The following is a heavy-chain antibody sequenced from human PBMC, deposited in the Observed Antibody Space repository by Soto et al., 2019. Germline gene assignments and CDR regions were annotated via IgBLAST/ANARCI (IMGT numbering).Heavy chain of an antibody. CDR3: ARGASDSSGYYIFSYFDY. CDR2: ISYDGSNK. V-gene: IGHV3-30-3*01. D-gene: IGHD3-22*01. CDR1: GFTFSSYA. J-gene: IGHJ4*02. Sequence: GGSLRLSCAASGFTFSSYAMHWVHQAPGKGLEWVAVISYDGSNKYYADSVKGRFTISRDNSKNTLYLQMNSLRAEDTAVYYCARGASDSSGYYIFSYFDYWGQGTLVTVSS.